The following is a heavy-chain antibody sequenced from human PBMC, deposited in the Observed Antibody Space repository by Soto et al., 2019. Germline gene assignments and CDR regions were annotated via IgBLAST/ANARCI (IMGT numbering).Heavy chain of an antibody. J-gene: IGHJ6*04. CDR3: ARVTVVNYYYYVWDV. V-gene: IGHV4-30-4*01. CDR1: GGSISSGDY. D-gene: IGHD2-15*01. Sequence: SETLSLTCAVSGGSISSGDYWSWIRQPPGKGLEWIGNIYYSGSTYYNPSLKSRVTISVDTSKNQFSLKLSSVTAADTAIYYCARVTVVNYYYYVWDVGGKGTTVTVSS. CDR2: IYYSGST.